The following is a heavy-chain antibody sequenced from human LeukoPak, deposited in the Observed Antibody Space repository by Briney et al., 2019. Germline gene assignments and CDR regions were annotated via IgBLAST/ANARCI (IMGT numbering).Heavy chain of an antibody. Sequence: GGSLRLSCAGSGFPFSTYDMTWVRQAVGKGLEWVSFIYSGGDTSYADSVKGRFTISRDNSKNTLYLQMNSLRAEDTAVYYCARVHNYVFDYWGQGALVTVSS. CDR2: IYSGGDT. V-gene: IGHV3-53*01. J-gene: IGHJ4*02. CDR3: ARVHNYVFDY. D-gene: IGHD3-10*02. CDR1: GFPFSTYD.